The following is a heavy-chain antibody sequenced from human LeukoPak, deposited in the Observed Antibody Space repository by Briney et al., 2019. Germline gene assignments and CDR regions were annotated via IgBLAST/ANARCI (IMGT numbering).Heavy chain of an antibody. CDR2: ISGSGGST. V-gene: IGHV3-23*01. CDR1: GFTFAHHW. Sequence: GGSLRLSCVDSGFTFAHHWLSWVRQAPGKGLEWVSAISGSGGSTYYADSVKGRFTISRDNSKNTLYLQMNSLRAEDTAVYYCAKEWELLDYWGQGTLVTVSS. D-gene: IGHD1-26*01. CDR3: AKEWELLDY. J-gene: IGHJ4*02.